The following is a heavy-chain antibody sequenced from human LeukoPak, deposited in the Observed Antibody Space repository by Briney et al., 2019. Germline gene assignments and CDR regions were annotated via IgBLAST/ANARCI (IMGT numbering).Heavy chain of an antibody. V-gene: IGHV3-74*01. Sequence: PGGSLRLSCTSSGFTFSNNWMHWVRQAPGKGLVWVSRINDDGSRTNYADSVKGRFTISKDNAKNTVYLQMNNLRAEDTAVYYCVGFYETYWGRGTLVTVSS. J-gene: IGHJ4*02. CDR1: GFTFSNNW. CDR3: VGFYETY. CDR2: INDDGSRT. D-gene: IGHD2/OR15-2a*01.